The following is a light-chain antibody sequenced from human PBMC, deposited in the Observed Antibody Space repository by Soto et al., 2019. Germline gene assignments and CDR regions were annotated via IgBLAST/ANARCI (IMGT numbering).Light chain of an antibody. CDR2: ENN. V-gene: IGLV1-51*01. CDR3: GTWDSSLSAGV. J-gene: IGLJ1*01. CDR1: SSNIGTNY. Sequence: QSVLTQPPSVSAAPGQKVTISCSGSSSNIGTNYVSWYQHLPGTAPKLLIYENNKRPSGIPDRFSGSKSGTSATLGITGLQTGDEADFYCGTWDSSLSAGVFGTGTKVTVL.